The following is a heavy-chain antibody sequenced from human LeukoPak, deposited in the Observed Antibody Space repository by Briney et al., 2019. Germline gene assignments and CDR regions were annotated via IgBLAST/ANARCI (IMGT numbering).Heavy chain of an antibody. D-gene: IGHD3-22*01. CDR3: ARDATPHYYDSRPGAFDI. V-gene: IGHV4-30-4*01. J-gene: IGHJ3*02. CDR2: IYYSGST. CDR1: GESFSGYY. Sequence: PSETLSLTCAVYGESFSGYYWSWIRQPPGKGLEWIGYIYYSGSTYYNPSLKSRVTISVDTSKNQFSLKLSSVTAADTAVYYCARDATPHYYDSRPGAFDIWGQGTMVTVSS.